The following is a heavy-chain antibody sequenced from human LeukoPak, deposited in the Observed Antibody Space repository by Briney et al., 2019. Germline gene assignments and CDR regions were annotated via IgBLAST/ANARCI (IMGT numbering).Heavy chain of an antibody. Sequence: KTSETLSLTCSVFGFSISSGDYWGWIRQTPGKGLEWIASIYHSGSTYHNPSLKSRVTISVDTSKNQFSLKLTSVTAADTAVYYCARFNTASYTNDYWGQGTLVTVSS. CDR1: GFSISSGDY. D-gene: IGHD5-18*01. CDR3: ARFNTASYTNDY. V-gene: IGHV4-38-2*02. CDR2: IYHSGST. J-gene: IGHJ4*02.